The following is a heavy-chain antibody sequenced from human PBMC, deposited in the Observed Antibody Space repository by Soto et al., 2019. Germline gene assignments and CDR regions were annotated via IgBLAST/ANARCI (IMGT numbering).Heavy chain of an antibody. CDR2: ISGSGGNT. CDR1: GFTFSSYA. Sequence: EVQLLESGGGLVQPGGSLRLSCAASGFTFSSYAMSWVRQAPGEGLEWVSGISGSGGNTYYAASVKGRLTISRDNSKNTLYLQINTPRAEDTAVYYCATEERMNTVSGTQATIYYYYLHLDVLGQGTTVPLSS. D-gene: IGHD4-17*01. J-gene: IGHJ6*03. V-gene: IGHV3-23*01. CDR3: ATEERMNTVSGTQATIYYYYLHLDV.